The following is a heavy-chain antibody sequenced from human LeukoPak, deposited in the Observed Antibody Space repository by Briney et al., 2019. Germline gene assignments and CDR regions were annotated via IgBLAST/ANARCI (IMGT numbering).Heavy chain of an antibody. D-gene: IGHD5-18*01. CDR1: GGAFSGYY. V-gene: IGHV4-34*01. Sequence: PSETLSLTCAVYGGAFSGYYWSWIRQPPGKGLEWIGEINHSGSTNYNPSLKSRVTISVDTSKNQFSLKLSSVTAADTAVYYWAGQLWYWYFDLWGRGTLVTVSS. CDR3: AGQLWYWYFDL. CDR2: INHSGST. J-gene: IGHJ2*01.